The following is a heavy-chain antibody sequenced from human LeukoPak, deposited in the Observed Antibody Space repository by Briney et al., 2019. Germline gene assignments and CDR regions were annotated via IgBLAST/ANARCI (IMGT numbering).Heavy chain of an antibody. D-gene: IGHD3-22*01. J-gene: IGHJ4*02. CDR3: ARDGQIGSGYRNPFDY. V-gene: IGHV3-21*01. Sequence: GGSLRLSCAASGFTFSSYSMNWVRQAPGKGLEWVSSISSSSSYIYYADSVKGRFTISRDNAKNSLYLQMNSLRAEDTAVYYCARDGQIGSGYRNPFDYWGQGTLVTVSS. CDR1: GFTFSSYS. CDR2: ISSSSSYI.